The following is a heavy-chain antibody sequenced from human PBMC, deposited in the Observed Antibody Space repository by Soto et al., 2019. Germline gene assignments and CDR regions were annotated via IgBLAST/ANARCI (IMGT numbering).Heavy chain of an antibody. CDR1: GYTLTELS. V-gene: IGHV1-24*01. J-gene: IGHJ5*02. Sequence: RASVKISCKVSGYTLTELSMHWVRQAPGKGLEWMGGFDPEDGETIYAQKFQGRVTMTEDTSTGTAYMELSSLRSEDTAVYYCATVISSGWYINNWFERWGQGTLVTVSS. CDR2: FDPEDGET. D-gene: IGHD6-19*01. CDR3: ATVISSGWYINNWFER.